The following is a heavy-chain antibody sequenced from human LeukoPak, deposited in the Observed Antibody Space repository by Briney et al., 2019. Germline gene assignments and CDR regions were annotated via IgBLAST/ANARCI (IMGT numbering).Heavy chain of an antibody. CDR3: AREYSSSSGRAFDI. V-gene: IGHV3-21*04. D-gene: IGHD6-6*01. Sequence: GGSLRLSCAASGFTFSSYSMNWVRQAPGKGLEWVSSISSSSSYIYYADSVKGRFTISRDNANSSLYLQMSSLRPEDTAMYYCAREYSSSSGRAFDIWGQGTMVTVSS. J-gene: IGHJ3*02. CDR2: ISSSSSYI. CDR1: GFTFSSYS.